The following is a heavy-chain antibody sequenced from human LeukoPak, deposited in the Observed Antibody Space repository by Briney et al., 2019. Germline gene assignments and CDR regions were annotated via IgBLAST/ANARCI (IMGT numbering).Heavy chain of an antibody. J-gene: IGHJ4*02. CDR2: MHNSGTP. Sequence: SETLSLTCTVSGGSVSSGGHYWSWIRQPPGEGLEWLGYMHNSGTPNYNPSLKSRVTMSADTSKNQFSLNLSSVTAADTAVYYCVRVPAAGTGPDSWGQGILVSVSS. CDR3: VRVPAAGTGPDS. D-gene: IGHD6-13*01. CDR1: GGSVSSGGHY. V-gene: IGHV4-61*08.